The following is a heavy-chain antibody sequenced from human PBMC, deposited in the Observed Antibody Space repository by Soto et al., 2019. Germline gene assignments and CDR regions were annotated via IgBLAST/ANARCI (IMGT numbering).Heavy chain of an antibody. V-gene: IGHV3-23*01. Sequence: GGSLRLSCAASGFRFSDYSMNWVRQAPGRGLEWVSGSSDSGINTYYADSVKGRFTISRDNSKNTLYLQMHSLRAEDTAVYFCARRGLPAGVYYFDRWGQETLVTVS. CDR2: SSDSGINT. D-gene: IGHD6-13*01. CDR1: GFRFSDYS. J-gene: IGHJ4*02. CDR3: ARRGLPAGVYYFDR.